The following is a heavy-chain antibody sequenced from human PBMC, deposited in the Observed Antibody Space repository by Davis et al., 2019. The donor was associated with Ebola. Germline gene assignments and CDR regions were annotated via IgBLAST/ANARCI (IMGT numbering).Heavy chain of an antibody. V-gene: IGHV3-30*18. CDR1: GFTFSSYG. J-gene: IGHJ4*02. CDR3: AKDEVIIAAAVPLDY. CDR2: ISYDGSNK. D-gene: IGHD6-13*01. Sequence: GGSLRLSCAASGFTFSSYGMHWVRQAPGKGLAWVAVISYDGSNKYYADSVKGRFTISRDNSKNTLYLQMNSLRVEDAAVYYCAKDEVIIAAAVPLDYWGQGTLVTVSS.